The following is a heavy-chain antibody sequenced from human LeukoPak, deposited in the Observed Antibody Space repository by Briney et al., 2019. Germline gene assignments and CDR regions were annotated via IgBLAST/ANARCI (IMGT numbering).Heavy chain of an antibody. J-gene: IGHJ5*02. Sequence: GESLQISCKGSGYSFTSYWIGWVRQMPGKGLEWMGIIYPGDSDTRYSPSFQGQVTISADKSINTAYLQWISLKASDTAMYYCARHPIAAGGAYNWFDPWGQGTLVTVSS. V-gene: IGHV5-51*01. CDR2: IYPGDSDT. CDR3: ARHPIAAGGAYNWFDP. CDR1: GYSFTSYW. D-gene: IGHD6-13*01.